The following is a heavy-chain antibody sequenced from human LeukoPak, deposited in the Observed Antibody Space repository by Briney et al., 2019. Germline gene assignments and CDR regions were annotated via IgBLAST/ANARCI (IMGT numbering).Heavy chain of an antibody. CDR3: AREGTLEMATASEWDVFDI. D-gene: IGHD5-24*01. CDR2: IKQDGSEK. J-gene: IGHJ3*02. CDR1: GFTFSSYW. V-gene: IGHV3-7*01. Sequence: GGSLRLSCAASGFTFSSYWMSWVRQAPGKGLEWVANIKQDGSEKYYVDSVRGRFTISRDNAKNSLYLQMNSLRAEDTAVYYCAREGTLEMATASEWDVFDIWGQGTMVTVSS.